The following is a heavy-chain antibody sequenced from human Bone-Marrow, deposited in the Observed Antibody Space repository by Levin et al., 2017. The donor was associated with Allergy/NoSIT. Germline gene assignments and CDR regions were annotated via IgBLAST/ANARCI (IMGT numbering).Heavy chain of an antibody. V-gene: IGHV4-59*01. Sequence: SQTLSLTCTVSGGSISSYYWSWIRQPPGKGLEWIGYIHYTGSTNYNPSLKSRATISVDTSQNQFFLKLSSVTAADTAVYYCARVPFSSSAEYFWYFDLWGRGTLVTVSS. CDR3: ARVPFSSSAEYFWYFDL. CDR2: IHYTGST. J-gene: IGHJ2*01. CDR1: GGSISSYY. D-gene: IGHD6-25*01.